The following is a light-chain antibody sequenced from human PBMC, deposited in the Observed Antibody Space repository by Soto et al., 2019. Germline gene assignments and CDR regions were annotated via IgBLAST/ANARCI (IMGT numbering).Light chain of an antibody. CDR1: QSVSSN. CDR2: GAS. J-gene: IGKJ2*01. V-gene: IGKV3-15*01. Sequence: EIVMTQSSATLSVSPGERATLSCRASQSVSSNLAWYQQKPGPAPRLLIYGASTRATGIPARFSGSGSGTEFTHTNSSLQSEDFAVYYCQQYNNWPPYTFGQGTKLEIK. CDR3: QQYNNWPPYT.